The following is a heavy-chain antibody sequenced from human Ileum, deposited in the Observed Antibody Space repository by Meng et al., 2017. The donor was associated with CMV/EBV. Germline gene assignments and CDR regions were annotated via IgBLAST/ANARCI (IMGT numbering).Heavy chain of an antibody. CDR3: ARNLESSVNSMDY. CDR1: GFTVNEKF. D-gene: IGHD3-22*01. CDR2: IYRDDST. J-gene: IGHJ4*02. Sequence: EVQVVASGGNLVQPGGSLRLSCAGSGFTVNEKFMSWVRQAPGKGLEWVSVIYRDDSTYYADSVRGRFIISRDNSKNTLFLQLNTLRAEDTAVYYCARNLESSVNSMDYWGQGTLVTVSS. V-gene: IGHV3-66*01.